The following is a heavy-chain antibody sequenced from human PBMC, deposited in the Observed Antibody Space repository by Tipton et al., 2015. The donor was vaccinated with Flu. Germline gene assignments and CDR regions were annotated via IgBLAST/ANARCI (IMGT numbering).Heavy chain of an antibody. J-gene: IGHJ4*02. D-gene: IGHD3-3*01. CDR1: GGSIRSSTYY. V-gene: IGHV4-61*02. CDR2: IYISGST. CDR3: ARRSIFGVDHYYFDS. Sequence: TLSLTCTVSGGSIRSSTYYWSWIRQPAGKGLEWIGRIYISGSTNYNASLKSRVTISVDTSKNQFSLKLISVTAADTAVYYCARRSIFGVDHYYFDSWGQGTLVTVSS.